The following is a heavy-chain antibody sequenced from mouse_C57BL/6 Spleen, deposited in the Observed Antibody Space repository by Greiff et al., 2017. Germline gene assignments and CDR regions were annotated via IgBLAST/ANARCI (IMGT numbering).Heavy chain of an antibody. CDR1: GYTFTSYW. CDR2: IYPGSGST. J-gene: IGHJ2*01. CDR3: ARDYDYEFPYFDY. V-gene: IGHV1-55*01. D-gene: IGHD2-4*01. Sequence: QVQLQQSGAELVKPGASVKMSCKASGYTFTSYWITWVKQRPGQGLEWIGDIYPGSGSTNYNEKFKSKATLTVDTSSSTAYMQLSSLTSEDSAVYYCARDYDYEFPYFDYWGQGTTLTVSS.